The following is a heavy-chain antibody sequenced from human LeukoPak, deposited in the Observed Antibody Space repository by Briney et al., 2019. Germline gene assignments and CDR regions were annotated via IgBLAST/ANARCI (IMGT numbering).Heavy chain of an antibody. Sequence: PSETLSLTCAVYGGSFSGYYWSWIRQPPGKGLEWIGEINHSGSTNYDSSLKSRVTISVDTSKNQFSLKLSSVTAADTAVYCCARGPSNSTYYDFWSGSRTFDYWGQGTLVTVSS. CDR1: GGSFSGYY. CDR2: INHSGST. J-gene: IGHJ4*02. CDR3: ARGPSNSTYYDFWSGSRTFDY. D-gene: IGHD3-3*01. V-gene: IGHV4-34*01.